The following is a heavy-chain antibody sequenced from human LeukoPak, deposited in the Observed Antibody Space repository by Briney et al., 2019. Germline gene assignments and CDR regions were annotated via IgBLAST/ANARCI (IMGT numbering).Heavy chain of an antibody. D-gene: IGHD3-22*01. V-gene: IGHV3-23*01. CDR3: ARSADSSGYFREITLYYFDY. CDR2: ISGSGANT. J-gene: IGHJ4*02. Sequence: GGSLRLSCAASGFTFSSYAMTWVRQAPGKGLEWVSTISGSGANTYYADSVKGRFTISRDNAKNSLYLQMNSLRAEDTAVYYCARSADSSGYFREITLYYFDYWGQGTLVTVSS. CDR1: GFTFSSYA.